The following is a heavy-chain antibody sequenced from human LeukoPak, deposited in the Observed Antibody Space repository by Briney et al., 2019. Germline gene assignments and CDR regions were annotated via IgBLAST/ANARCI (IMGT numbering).Heavy chain of an antibody. J-gene: IGHJ6*04. CDR1: GYTFSDYN. D-gene: IGHD3-10*01. CDR3: TTDRVDRSFDV. V-gene: IGHV1-69-2*01. CDR2: IDTEDGET. Sequence: ASVKISCKASGYTFSDYNIHWVQYAPGKGLDWMGRIDTEDGETIYAERFQGRVTITADTSTNTAYMELTSLRSDDTAVYYCTTDRVDRSFDVWGKGTAVSVSS.